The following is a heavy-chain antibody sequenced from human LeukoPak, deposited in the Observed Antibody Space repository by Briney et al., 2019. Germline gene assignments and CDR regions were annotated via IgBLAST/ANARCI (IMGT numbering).Heavy chain of an antibody. CDR2: IYYSGST. CDR1: GVSITSGDYY. V-gene: IGHV4-31*03. D-gene: IGHD2-15*01. J-gene: IGHJ6*03. CDR3: ARARSGDYCSAGSCPYYYYMDV. Sequence: SQTLSLTCTVSGVSITSGDYYWSWVRQLPGKGLEWIGFIYYSGSTYHNLSLKSRLTLSVDTSKSQFSLKLSSLTAADTAVYYFARARSGDYCSAGSCPYYYYMDVWGRGTPVTVSS.